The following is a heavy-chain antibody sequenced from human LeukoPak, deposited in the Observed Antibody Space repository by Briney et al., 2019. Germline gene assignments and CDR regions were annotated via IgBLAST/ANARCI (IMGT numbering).Heavy chain of an antibody. CDR2: INGEGSDT. CDR1: GFTFSRYW. Sequence: GGSLRLSCAASGFTFSRYWMHWVRQAPGKGLVWVSRINGEGSDTTYADSVKGRFTISRDNAKNSLYLQMNSLRAEDTAVYYCARPSSGDYDYWGQGTLVTVSS. D-gene: IGHD1-26*01. J-gene: IGHJ4*02. CDR3: ARPSSGDYDY. V-gene: IGHV3-74*01.